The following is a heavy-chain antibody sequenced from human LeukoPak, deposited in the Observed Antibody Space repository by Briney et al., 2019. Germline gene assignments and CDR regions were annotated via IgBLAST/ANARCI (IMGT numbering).Heavy chain of an antibody. CDR1: GYTFTSYY. Sequence: GASVKVSCKASGYTFTSYYMHWVRQAPGQGLEWMGIINPSGGSTSYAQKFQGRVTMTRDMFTSTVYMELSSLRSEDTAVYYCARVRQLAEDYWGQGTLVTVSS. V-gene: IGHV1-46*01. CDR2: INPSGGST. D-gene: IGHD6-6*01. J-gene: IGHJ4*02. CDR3: ARVRQLAEDY.